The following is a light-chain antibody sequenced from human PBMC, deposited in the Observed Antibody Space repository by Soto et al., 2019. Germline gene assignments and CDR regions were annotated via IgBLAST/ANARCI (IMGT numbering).Light chain of an antibody. CDR3: QQRSNWPPT. CDR1: QYVSSY. V-gene: IGKV3-11*01. CDR2: DVS. J-gene: IGKJ2*01. Sequence: EIVLTQSPATLSLSPGERATLSCRASQYVSSYLAWYQQKPGQAPRLLIYDVSNRAAGIPARFSGSGSGTDFPLTIRSLEPGDFALYYCQQRSNWPPTFGQGTKLDI.